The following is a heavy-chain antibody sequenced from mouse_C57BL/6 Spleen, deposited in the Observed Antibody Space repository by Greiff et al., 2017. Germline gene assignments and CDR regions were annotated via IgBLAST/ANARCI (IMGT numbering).Heavy chain of an antibody. D-gene: IGHD1-1*01. J-gene: IGHJ1*03. CDR1: GYTFTSYG. V-gene: IGHV1-81*01. CDR3: ARSRITTVPDWYFDV. Sequence: QVQLQQSGAELARPGASVKLSCKASGYTFTSYGISWVKQRTGQGLEWIGEIYPRSGNTYYNEKFKGKATLTADKSSSTAYMELRSLTSEDSAVYFCARSRITTVPDWYFDVWGTGTTVTVSS. CDR2: IYPRSGNT.